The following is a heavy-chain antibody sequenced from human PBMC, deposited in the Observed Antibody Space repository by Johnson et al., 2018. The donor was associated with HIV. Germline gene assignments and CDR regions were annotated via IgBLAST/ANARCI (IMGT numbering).Heavy chain of an antibody. J-gene: IGHJ3*01. V-gene: IGHV3-23*01. CDR1: GFTFSTYA. CDR3: VREHRADESFDL. Sequence: SLRLSCAASGFTFSTYAMNWVRQAPGKGLEWVSGIGGSGGRTYYPDSVKGRFTISRDNSENTLYLQMNSLTAADTAVYYCVREHRADESFDLWGQGTMVTVSS. D-gene: IGHD1-14*01. CDR2: IGGSGGRT.